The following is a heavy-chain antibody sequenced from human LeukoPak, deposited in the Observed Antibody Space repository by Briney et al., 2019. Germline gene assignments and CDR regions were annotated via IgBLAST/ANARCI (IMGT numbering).Heavy chain of an antibody. CDR3: AKFDSSSWYSAFDI. D-gene: IGHD6-13*01. CDR1: GFTFNSYA. CDR2: ISGGGST. J-gene: IGHJ3*02. V-gene: IGHV3-23*01. Sequence: GGSLRLSCAASGFTFNSYAMNWVRQAPGKGLEWVSAISGGGSTYYADSVKGRLTISRDNSKNTLHLQMNSLRAEDTAVYYCAKFDSSSWYSAFDIWGQGTVVTVSS.